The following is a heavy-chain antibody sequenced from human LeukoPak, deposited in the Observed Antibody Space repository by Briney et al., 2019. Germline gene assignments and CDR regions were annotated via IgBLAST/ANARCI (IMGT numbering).Heavy chain of an antibody. CDR2: INHSGST. J-gene: IGHJ4*02. CDR1: GGSFSGYY. V-gene: IGHV4-34*01. D-gene: IGHD3-10*01. Sequence: SETLSLTCGAYGGSFSGYYWSWIRQPPGKGLEWIGEINHSGSTNYNPSLKSRVTISVDTSKNLFSLRLSFVTAADTAVYYCARGYDSGSYYKHWGQGTLVTVSS. CDR3: ARGYDSGSYYKH.